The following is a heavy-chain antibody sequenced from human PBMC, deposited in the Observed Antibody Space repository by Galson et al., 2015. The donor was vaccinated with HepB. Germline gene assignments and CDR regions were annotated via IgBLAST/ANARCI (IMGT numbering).Heavy chain of an antibody. V-gene: IGHV3-23*01. CDR1: GFTFSSYA. J-gene: IGHJ3*01. CDR2: ISGSGVST. CDR3: AKGLLGAYCSSTSGTWGAFHL. D-gene: IGHD2-2*01. Sequence: SLILSCAVSGFTFSSYAMSWVRQAPAKGLEWVSAISGSGVSTYYADSVKGRFTISRDNSKNTLYLQMNSLRAEDTAVHYCAKGLLGAYCSSTSGTWGAFHLWGQGTMVTVSS.